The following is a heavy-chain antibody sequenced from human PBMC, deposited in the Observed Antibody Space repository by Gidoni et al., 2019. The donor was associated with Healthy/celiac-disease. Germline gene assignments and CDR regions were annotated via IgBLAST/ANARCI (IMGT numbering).Heavy chain of an antibody. CDR3: ARPRGPRTNNWFDP. Sequence: QLQLQESGPGLVKPSETLSLTCTVSGGSISSSSYYWGWIRQPPGKGLEWIGSLYYSGSTYYTPSLKSRVTISVDTSKNQFSLKLSSVPAADPAVYYWARPRGPRTNNWFDPWGQGTLVTVSS. CDR1: GGSISSSSYY. D-gene: IGHD3-10*01. CDR2: LYYSGST. V-gene: IGHV4-39*01. J-gene: IGHJ5*02.